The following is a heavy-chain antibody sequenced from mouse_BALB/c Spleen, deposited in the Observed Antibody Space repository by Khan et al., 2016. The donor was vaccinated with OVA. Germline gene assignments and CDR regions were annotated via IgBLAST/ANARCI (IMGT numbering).Heavy chain of an antibody. CDR2: ISTYYGDA. Sequence: QVQLQQSGAELVRPGVSVKISCKGSGYTFTDYAMHWVKQSHAKSLEWIGVISTYYGDASYNQKFKGKATMTADKSSSTAYMQLSSLTSEASAVYFCARRNYFGYTFAYWGQGTLVTVSA. CDR3: ARRNYFGYTFAY. CDR1: GYTFTDYA. D-gene: IGHD1-2*01. J-gene: IGHJ3*01. V-gene: IGHV1S137*01.